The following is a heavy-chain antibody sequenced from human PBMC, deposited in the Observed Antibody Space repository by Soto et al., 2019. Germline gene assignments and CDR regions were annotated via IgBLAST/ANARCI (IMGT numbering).Heavy chain of an antibody. J-gene: IGHJ3*02. CDR1: GFTFSSDW. CDR3: ARAKPLIVVVPAASDAFDI. D-gene: IGHD2-2*01. V-gene: IGHV3-7*01. CDR2: IKQDGSEK. Sequence: PGGSLRLSCAASGFTFSSDWMSCVRQAPGKGLEWVANIKQDGSEKYYVDSVKGRFTISRDNAKNSLYLQMNSLRAEDTAVYYCARAKPLIVVVPAASDAFDIWGQGTMVTVSS.